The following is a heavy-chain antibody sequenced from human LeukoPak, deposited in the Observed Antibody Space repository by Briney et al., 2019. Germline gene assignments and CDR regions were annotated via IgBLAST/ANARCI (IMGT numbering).Heavy chain of an antibody. CDR1: GYTFTSYG. J-gene: IGHJ3*02. D-gene: IGHD6-13*01. V-gene: IGHV1-18*01. Sequence: ASVKVSCKASGYTFTSYGISWVRQAPGQGLEWMGWISGYNDNTNYAQNLQGRVTMTIDTSTSTAYMELRSLRSDDTAVYYCARGRYPHTSSWYGDAFDIWGQGTMVTVSS. CDR3: ARGRYPHTSSWYGDAFDI. CDR2: ISGYNDNT.